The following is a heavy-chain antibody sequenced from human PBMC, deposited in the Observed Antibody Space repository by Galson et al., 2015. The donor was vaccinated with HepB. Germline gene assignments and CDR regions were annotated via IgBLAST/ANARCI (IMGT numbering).Heavy chain of an antibody. Sequence: SLRLSCAASGFTFSDYYMSWIRQAPGKGLEWVSYISSSSSYTNYADSVKGRFTISRDNAKNSLYLQMNSLRAEDTAVYYCARDDSSGYSGDDIWGQGTMVTVSS. J-gene: IGHJ3*02. V-gene: IGHV3-11*06. CDR1: GFTFSDYY. CDR3: ARDDSSGYSGDDI. D-gene: IGHD3-22*01. CDR2: ISSSSSYT.